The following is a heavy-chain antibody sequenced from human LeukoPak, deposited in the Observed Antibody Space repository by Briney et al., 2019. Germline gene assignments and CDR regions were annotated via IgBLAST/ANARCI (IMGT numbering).Heavy chain of an antibody. J-gene: IGHJ4*02. D-gene: IGHD7-27*01. CDR1: GYTLTGYY. Sequence: ASVKVSCKASGYTLTGYYMHWVRQAPGQGLEWMGWINPNSGGTNYAQKFQGRVTMTRDTSISTAYMELSRLRSDDTAVYYCARTRLATGEGYLDYWGQGTLVTVSS. V-gene: IGHV1-2*02. CDR2: INPNSGGT. CDR3: ARTRLATGEGYLDY.